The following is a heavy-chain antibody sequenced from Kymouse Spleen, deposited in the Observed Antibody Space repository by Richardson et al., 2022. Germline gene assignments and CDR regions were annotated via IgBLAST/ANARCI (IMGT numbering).Heavy chain of an antibody. CDR2: INHSGST. D-gene: IGHD1-26*01. CDR3: ARAIVGATYYFDY. Sequence: QVQLQQWGAGLLKPSETLSLTCAVYGGSFSGYYWSWIRQPPGKGLEWIGEINHSGSTNYNPSLKSRVTISVDTSKNQFSLKLSSVTAADTAVYYCARAIVGATYYFDYWGQGTLVTVSS. J-gene: IGHJ4*02. V-gene: IGHV4-34*01. CDR1: GGSFSGYY.